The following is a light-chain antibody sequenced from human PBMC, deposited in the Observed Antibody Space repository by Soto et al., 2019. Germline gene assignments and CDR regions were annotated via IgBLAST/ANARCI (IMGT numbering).Light chain of an antibody. Sequence: QSVLTQPASVSGSPGQTITITCTGTSNDVGSYDFVSWYQQQPGKAPKLLIYEVSNRPSGVSHRFSGSKSDNTASLTSSGLQSEDEADYYCSSSTTFTALVFGTGTKVTVL. CDR3: SSSTTFTALV. J-gene: IGLJ1*01. CDR2: EVS. V-gene: IGLV2-14*01. CDR1: SNDVGSYDF.